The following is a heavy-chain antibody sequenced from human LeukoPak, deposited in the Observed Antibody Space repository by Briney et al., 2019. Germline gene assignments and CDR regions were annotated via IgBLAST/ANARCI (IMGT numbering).Heavy chain of an antibody. CDR1: GFTFSSYA. J-gene: IGHJ5*02. CDR2: ISYDGSNK. CDR3: ARDLDHFGVLPNWFDP. D-gene: IGHD3-3*01. Sequence: GGSLRLSCAASGFTFSSYAMHWVRQAPGKGLEWVAVISYDGSNKYYADSVKGRFTISRDNSKNTLYLQMNSLRAEDTAVYYCARDLDHFGVLPNWFDPWGQGTLVTVSS. V-gene: IGHV3-30*04.